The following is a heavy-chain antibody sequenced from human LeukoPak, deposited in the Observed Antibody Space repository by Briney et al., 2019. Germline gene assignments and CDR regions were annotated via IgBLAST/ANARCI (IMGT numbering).Heavy chain of an antibody. V-gene: IGHV3-9*01. CDR1: GFTFDDYA. J-gene: IGHJ4*02. CDR3: ARRAGAYSHPYDY. Sequence: PGGSLRLSCAASGFTFDDYAMHWVRQAPGKGLEWVSGFTWNSGSIGYADSVKGRFTISRDNSKNTLYLQMNSLRAEDTAVYYRARRAGAYSHPYDYWGQGTLVTVSS. CDR2: FTWNSGSI. D-gene: IGHD4/OR15-4a*01.